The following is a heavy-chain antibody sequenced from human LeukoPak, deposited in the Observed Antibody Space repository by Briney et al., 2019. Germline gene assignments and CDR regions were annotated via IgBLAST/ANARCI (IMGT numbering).Heavy chain of an antibody. CDR2: INSDGSST. D-gene: IGHD3-3*01. CDR1: GFTFSSYW. Sequence: GGSLRLSCAASGFTFSSYWMQWVRQAPGKGLVWVSRINSDGSSTSYADSVKGRFTISRDNAKNTLYLQMNSLRAEDTAVYYCAKDRRITIFGVVIRPDAFDIWGQGTMVTVSS. CDR3: AKDRRITIFGVVIRPDAFDI. V-gene: IGHV3-74*01. J-gene: IGHJ3*02.